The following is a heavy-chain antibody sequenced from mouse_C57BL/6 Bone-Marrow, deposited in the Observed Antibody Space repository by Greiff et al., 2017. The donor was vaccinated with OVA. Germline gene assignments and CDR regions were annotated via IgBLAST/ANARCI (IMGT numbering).Heavy chain of an antibody. Sequence: VKLMESGPGLVAPSQSLSITCTVSGFSLTSYAISWVRQPPGKGLEWLGVIWTGGGTNYNSALKSRLSISKDNSKSHVFVKMNSLQTDDTARYDCARKKGDYYGRSYDYWGQGTTLTVSS. V-gene: IGHV2-9-1*01. CDR3: ARKKGDYYGRSYDY. CDR1: GFSLTSYA. J-gene: IGHJ2*01. CDR2: IWTGGGT. D-gene: IGHD1-1*01.